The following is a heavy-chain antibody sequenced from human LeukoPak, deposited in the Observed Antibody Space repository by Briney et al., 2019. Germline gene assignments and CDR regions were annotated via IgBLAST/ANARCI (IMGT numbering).Heavy chain of an antibody. CDR2: ISGSGVNT. V-gene: IGHV3-23*01. D-gene: IGHD3-16*01. Sequence: GGSLRLSCAASGLTFSSKGMSWVRQAPGKGLEWVSAISGSGVNTNYADSVKGRFTISRDNSKNTLYLQLNSLRAEDTAIYYCATNSYSFGGYFDYWGQGTLVTVSS. CDR3: ATNSYSFGGYFDY. CDR1: GLTFSSKG. J-gene: IGHJ4*02.